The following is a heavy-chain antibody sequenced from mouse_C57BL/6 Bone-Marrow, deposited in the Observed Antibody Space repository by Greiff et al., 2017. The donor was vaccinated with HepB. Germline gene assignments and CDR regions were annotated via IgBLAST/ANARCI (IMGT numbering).Heavy chain of an antibody. Sequence: EVMLVESGGGLVQPGGSLKLSCAASGFTFSDYYMYWVRQTPEKRLEWVAYISNGGGSTYYPDTVKGRFTISRDKAKNTLYLQMSRLKSEDTAMYYCARQNGYSYWYFDVWGTGTTVTVSS. CDR3: ARQNGYSYWYFDV. D-gene: IGHD2-3*01. V-gene: IGHV5-12*01. J-gene: IGHJ1*03. CDR1: GFTFSDYY. CDR2: ISNGGGST.